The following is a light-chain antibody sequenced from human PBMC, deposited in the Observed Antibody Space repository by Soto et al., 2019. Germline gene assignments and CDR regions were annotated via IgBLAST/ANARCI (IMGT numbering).Light chain of an antibody. J-gene: IGLJ2*01. CDR3: QVWDSGSAHVV. CDR2: SDT. Sequence: SYELTQPPSVSVAPGKTASLSRGGDNIGSKGVHWYQQKPGQAPVLVIYSDTDLPPVIPERFSGSNSANLATLTISRVEAGDEADYYCQVWDSGSAHVVFGGGTKVTVL. V-gene: IGLV3-21*04. CDR1: NIGSKG.